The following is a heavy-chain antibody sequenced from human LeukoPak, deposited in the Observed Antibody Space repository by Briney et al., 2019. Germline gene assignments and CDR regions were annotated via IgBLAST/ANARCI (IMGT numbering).Heavy chain of an antibody. V-gene: IGHV3-30*18. CDR1: GFTFSSFD. CDR2: ISYDGSNN. D-gene: IGHD3-22*01. Sequence: PGRSLRLSCAASGFTFSSFDMHWVRQAPGKGLEWVAVISYDGSNNYYADSVKGRFTISRDNSKNTLYLQMHSLRAEDTAVYYCAKGYYYDSRGYPGEREYYFDYWGQGTLVTVSS. J-gene: IGHJ4*02. CDR3: AKGYYYDSRGYPGEREYYFDY.